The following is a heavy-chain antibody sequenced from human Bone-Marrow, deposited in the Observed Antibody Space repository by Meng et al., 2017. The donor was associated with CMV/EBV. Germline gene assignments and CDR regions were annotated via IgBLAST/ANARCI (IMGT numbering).Heavy chain of an antibody. Sequence: SETLSLTCGVSGASISAYYWSWIRQPPGKGLEWIGYIYYSGSTNYNPSLKSRVTISVDTSKNQFSLKLSSVTAADTAVYYCARDVAVAGTGGLYYYYYGMDVWGQGTTVTVSS. J-gene: IGHJ6*02. CDR3: ARDVAVAGTGGLYYYYYGMDV. CDR2: IYYSGST. CDR1: GASISAYY. D-gene: IGHD6-19*01. V-gene: IGHV4-59*01.